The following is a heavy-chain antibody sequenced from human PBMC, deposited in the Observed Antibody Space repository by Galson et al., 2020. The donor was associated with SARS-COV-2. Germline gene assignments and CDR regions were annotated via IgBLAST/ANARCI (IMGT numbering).Heavy chain of an antibody. CDR3: ARILGASRGFDY. J-gene: IGHJ4*02. CDR1: GDSMKTSY. Sequence: SQTLSLTCTVSGDSMKTSYWSWIRQSAGKGLEWLGRVYPSGVTNYHPSLSSRVTMSLDTSKHLFFLKMTSVTAADTGVYYCARILGASRGFDYWGQGALVTVSA. D-gene: IGHD3-16*01. V-gene: IGHV4-4*07. CDR2: VYPSGVT.